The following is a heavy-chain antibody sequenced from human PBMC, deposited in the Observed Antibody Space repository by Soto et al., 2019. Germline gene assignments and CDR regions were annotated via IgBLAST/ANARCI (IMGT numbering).Heavy chain of an antibody. CDR1: GFTVSSNY. J-gene: IGHJ3*02. V-gene: IGHV3-53*04. D-gene: IGHD3-9*01. CDR3: ASVVYDILTGYLDAFDI. CDR2: IYSGGST. Sequence: PGGSLRLSCAASGFTVSSNYMSWVRKAPGKGLEWVSVIYSGGSTYYADSVKGRFTISRHNSKNTLYLQMNSLRAEDTAVYYCASVVYDILTGYLDAFDIWGQGTMVTVSS.